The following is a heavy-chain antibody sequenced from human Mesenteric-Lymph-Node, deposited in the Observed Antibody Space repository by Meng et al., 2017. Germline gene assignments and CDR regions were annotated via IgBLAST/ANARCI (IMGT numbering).Heavy chain of an antibody. CDR3: TRADIAAAGTGGY. J-gene: IGHJ4*02. D-gene: IGHD6-13*01. Sequence: QVQLVQSGAEVKKSWASVKVSCKATGYTFSNYGISWVRQAPGQGLEWMGWISGYSGNTKYAQKLQGRVTMTTDTSTNTAYMELRSLRSDDTAVYYCTRADIAAAGTGGYWGQGTLVTVSS. V-gene: IGHV1-18*01. CDR1: GYTFSNYG. CDR2: ISGYSGNT.